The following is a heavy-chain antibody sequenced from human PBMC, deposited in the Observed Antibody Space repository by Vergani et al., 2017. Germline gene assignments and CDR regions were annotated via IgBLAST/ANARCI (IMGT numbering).Heavy chain of an antibody. Sequence: QVQLVQSGAEVKKPGASVKVSCKASGYTFTGYYMHWVRQAPGQGLEWMGWINPNSGGTNYAQKFQGRVTMTRDTSISTAYMELSTLRSDDTAVYYCASSNMNHVRPIYAFDIWGQGTMVTVSS. D-gene: IGHD1-14*01. J-gene: IGHJ3*02. CDR1: GYTFTGYY. CDR3: ASSNMNHVRPIYAFDI. V-gene: IGHV1-2*02. CDR2: INPNSGGT.